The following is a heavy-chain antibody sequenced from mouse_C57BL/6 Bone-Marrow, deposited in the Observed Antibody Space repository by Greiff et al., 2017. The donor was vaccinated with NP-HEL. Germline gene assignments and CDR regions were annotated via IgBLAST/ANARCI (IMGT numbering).Heavy chain of an antibody. V-gene: IGHV1-64*01. Sequence: VQLQQPGAELVKPGASVKLSCKASGYTFTSYWMHWVKQRPGQGLEWIGMIHPNSGSTNYNEKFKSKATLTVDKSSSTAYMQLSSLTSEDSAVYYCARYPLTAQADYWGQGTTLTVSS. CDR2: IHPNSGST. J-gene: IGHJ2*01. D-gene: IGHD3-2*02. CDR3: ARYPLTAQADY. CDR1: GYTFTSYW.